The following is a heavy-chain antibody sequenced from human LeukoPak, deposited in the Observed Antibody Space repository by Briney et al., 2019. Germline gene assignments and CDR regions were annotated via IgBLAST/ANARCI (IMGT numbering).Heavy chain of an antibody. D-gene: IGHD5-18*01. CDR1: GGTFSSYA. CDR3: ARETARDSAVFDI. CDR2: IIPILGIA. V-gene: IGHV1-69*04. Sequence: GSSVKVSCKASGGTFSSYAISWVRQAPGQGLEWMGRIIPILGIANYAQKFQGRVTITADKSTSTAYMELSSLRSEDTAVYYCARETARDSAVFDIWGQGTMVTVSS. J-gene: IGHJ3*02.